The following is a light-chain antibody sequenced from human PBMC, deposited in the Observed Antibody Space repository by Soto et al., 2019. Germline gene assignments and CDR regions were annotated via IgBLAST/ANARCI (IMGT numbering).Light chain of an antibody. Sequence: QSALTQPASVSGSPGQSITISCTGTRSDVGGYNYVSWYQQHPGKAPKLIIYEVTNRPSGVSHRFSGSKSVNTASLTISGLQAADEADYYCSSFTTTTSVGVAFGGGTKVTV. CDR2: EVT. CDR1: RSDVGGYNY. V-gene: IGLV2-14*01. J-gene: IGLJ2*01. CDR3: SSFTTTTSVGVA.